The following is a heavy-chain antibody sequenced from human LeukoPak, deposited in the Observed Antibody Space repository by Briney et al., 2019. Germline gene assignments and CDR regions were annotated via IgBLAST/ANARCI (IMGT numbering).Heavy chain of an antibody. CDR2: ISGSGGST. D-gene: IGHD2-2*02. CDR1: GFTFSSYA. V-gene: IGHV3-23*01. Sequence: GGSLRLSCAASGFTFSSYAMSWVRQAPGKGLEWVSAISGSGGSTYYADSVKGRFTISRDNSKNTLYLQMNRLRAEDTAVYYCAKDSRYCSSTSCYISLDAFDIWGQGTMVTVSS. J-gene: IGHJ3*02. CDR3: AKDSRYCSSTSCYISLDAFDI.